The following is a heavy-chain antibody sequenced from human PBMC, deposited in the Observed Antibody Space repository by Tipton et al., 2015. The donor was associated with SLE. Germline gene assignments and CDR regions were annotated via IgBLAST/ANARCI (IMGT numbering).Heavy chain of an antibody. CDR2: LSYSGST. Sequence: TLSLTCTVSGGSLSSYYWSWIRQSPEKGLEWIGYLSYSGSTNYNPSLKSRVTISLDTSKTQFFLRLSSVTAADTAVYFCARGPNWGLDDAFDIWGQGTMVSVSS. J-gene: IGHJ3*02. CDR1: GGSLSSYY. V-gene: IGHV4-59*12. CDR3: ARGPNWGLDDAFDI. D-gene: IGHD7-27*01.